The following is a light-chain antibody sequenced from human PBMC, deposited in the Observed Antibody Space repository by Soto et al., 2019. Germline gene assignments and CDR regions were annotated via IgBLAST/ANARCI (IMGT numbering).Light chain of an antibody. CDR2: GSF. CDR1: QSVSSN. CDR3: KQYNDXPLT. V-gene: IGKV3-15*01. J-gene: IGKJ1*01. Sequence: EIVMTQSPVTLSVSPGERVTLSWRAMQSVSSNLAWYQQKPGQAPSLLIYGSFTRANGIPARFSGTGSWTQFTLTISSLQSEDFALYYCKQYNDXPLTFGQGTKV.